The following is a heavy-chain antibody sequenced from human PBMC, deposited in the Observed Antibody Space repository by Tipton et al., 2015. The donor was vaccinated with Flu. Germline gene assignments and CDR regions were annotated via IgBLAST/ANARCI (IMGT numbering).Heavy chain of an antibody. V-gene: IGHV4-59*03. J-gene: IGHJ4*02. D-gene: IGHD2-15*01. CDR1: GASFNSYY. CDR2: IYYGGNT. CDR3: AIGPGYSSGIDY. Sequence: TLSLTCTVSGASFNSYYWSWIRQTPGKGLEWIGYIYYGGNTKYNPSLSLKRRVTKSVDASSTQFSLQLSSVTAADTAIYFCAIGPGYSSGIDYWGQGTLVTVSS.